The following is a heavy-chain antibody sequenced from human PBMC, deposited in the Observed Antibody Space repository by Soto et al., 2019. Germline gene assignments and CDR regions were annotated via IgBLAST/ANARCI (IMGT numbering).Heavy chain of an antibody. J-gene: IGHJ4*02. D-gene: IGHD3-10*01. V-gene: IGHV4-30-2*01. CDR3: ARHRGPTGPNY. CDR1: GGSISSGGYS. CDR2: IYHSGST. Sequence: AVSGGSISSGGYSWSWVRQPPGKGLEWIGYIYHSGSTYYNPSLKSRVTISVDRSKNQFFLRLRSVTAADTAVYYCARHRGPTGPNYWGQGTLVTVSS.